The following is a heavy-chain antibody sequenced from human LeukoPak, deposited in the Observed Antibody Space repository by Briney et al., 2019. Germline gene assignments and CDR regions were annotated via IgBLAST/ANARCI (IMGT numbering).Heavy chain of an antibody. V-gene: IGHV1-18*01. CDR2: ISAYNGNT. J-gene: IGHJ3*02. Sequence: ASVKVSCKASGYTLTSYGISWVRQAPGQGLEWMGWISAYNGNTNYAQKLQGRVTMTTDTSTSTAYMELRSLRSDDTAVYYCARDRIAVAPLGEAFDIWGQGTMVTVSS. D-gene: IGHD6-19*01. CDR3: ARDRIAVAPLGEAFDI. CDR1: GYTLTSYG.